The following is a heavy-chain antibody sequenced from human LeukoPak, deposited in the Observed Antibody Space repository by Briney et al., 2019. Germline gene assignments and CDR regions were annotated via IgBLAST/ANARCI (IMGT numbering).Heavy chain of an antibody. V-gene: IGHV4-34*01. CDR1: GGSFSGYY. CDR3: AREAHCSGGSCYQNWFDP. Sequence: SETLSLTCAVYGGSFSGYYWSWIRQPPGKGLEWIGEINHSGSTNYNPSLKSRVTISVDTSKNHFSLKLSSVPAADTAVYYCAREAHCSGGSCYQNWFDPWGQGTLVTVSS. J-gene: IGHJ5*02. CDR2: INHSGST. D-gene: IGHD2-15*01.